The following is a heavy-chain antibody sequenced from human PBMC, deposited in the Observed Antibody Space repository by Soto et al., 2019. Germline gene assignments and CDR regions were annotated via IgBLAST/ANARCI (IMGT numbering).Heavy chain of an antibody. CDR1: GSTFPNYP. CDR2: ISHDGVTK. CDR3: VRGGYSSSWERLDP. V-gene: IGHV3-30-3*01. D-gene: IGHD4-4*01. Sequence: VQLVESGGGVIHPGKSLRLSCTASGSTFPNYPMHSVRQAPDKGLEWVAVISHDGVTKNSADSVKGRFTISRDNSRNTLYLQMNSLRIEDTAMYYCVRGGYSSSWERLDPWGQGTLVTVSS. J-gene: IGHJ5*02.